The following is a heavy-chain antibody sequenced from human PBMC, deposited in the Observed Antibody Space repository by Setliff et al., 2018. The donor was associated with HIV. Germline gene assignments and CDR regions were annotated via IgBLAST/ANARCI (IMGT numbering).Heavy chain of an antibody. CDR2: IFYTGST. V-gene: IGHV4-39*01. Sequence: PSETLSLTCSVSGDSIISDTYYWGWTRQPPGKGPEWIASIFYTGSTFYTSSLKSRVRISMDKPKNQFSLELTSVTTEDTAVFYCARQTRNRYDVLTGYSVLWGQGILVTVSS. CDR1: GDSIISDTYY. CDR3: ARQTRNRYDVLTGYSVL. D-gene: IGHD3-9*01. J-gene: IGHJ4*02.